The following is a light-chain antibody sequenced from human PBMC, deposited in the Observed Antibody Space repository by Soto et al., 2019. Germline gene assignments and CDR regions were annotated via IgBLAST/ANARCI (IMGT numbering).Light chain of an antibody. V-gene: IGKV1-9*01. CDR1: QGISSY. CDR3: QQLNSYPYT. CDR2: DAS. J-gene: IGKJ2*01. Sequence: IHLTQSPSSLSASVGGTVTITCRASQGISSYLAWYQQKPGKAPNLLIYDASTVQSGVPSRFSGSGSGTDFTLTISSLQPEDFATYCCQQLNSYPYTFGQGTKLEIK.